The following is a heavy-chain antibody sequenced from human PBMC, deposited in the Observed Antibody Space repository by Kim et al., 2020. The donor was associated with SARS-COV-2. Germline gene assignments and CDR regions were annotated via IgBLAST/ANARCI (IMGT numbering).Heavy chain of an antibody. J-gene: IGHJ4*02. Sequence: GGSLRLSCASSGFTVSSNYMSWVRQAPGKGLEWVSVIYSGGSTYYADSAKGRFTISRDNSKNTLYLQMNSLRAEDTAVYYCARIGYSSSWDDYWGQGTLVTVSS. V-gene: IGHV3-53*01. CDR3: ARIGYSSSWDDY. CDR1: GFTVSSNY. D-gene: IGHD6-13*01. CDR2: IYSGGST.